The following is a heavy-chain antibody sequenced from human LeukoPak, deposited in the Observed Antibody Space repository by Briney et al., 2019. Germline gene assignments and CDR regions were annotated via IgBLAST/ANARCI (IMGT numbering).Heavy chain of an antibody. J-gene: IGHJ4*02. CDR2: ISSSGSTI. CDR1: GSTFSDYY. D-gene: IGHD5-18*01. CDR3: VRDQPIGYSNGYPFDY. Sequence: GGSLRLSCAASGSTFSDYYMSWIRQAPGKGLEWVSYISSSGSTIYYADSVKGRFTISRDNAKNSLYLQMNSLRAEDTAVYYCVRDQPIGYSNGYPFDYWGQGTLVTVSP. V-gene: IGHV3-11*04.